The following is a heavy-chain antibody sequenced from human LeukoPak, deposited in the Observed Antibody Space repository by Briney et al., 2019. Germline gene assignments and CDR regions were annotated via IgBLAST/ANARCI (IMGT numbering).Heavy chain of an antibody. V-gene: IGHV5-51*01. CDR2: IYPGDSDT. CDR1: GYSFTSYW. J-gene: IGHJ6*03. CDR3: ARRDYYYYYLDV. Sequence: GESLKISCKGSGYSFTSYWIGWVRQLPGKGLEWMGLIYPGDSDTRYSPSFQGQVTFSADKSISTAYLQWSSLKASDSAMYYCARRDYYYYYLDVWGKGTTVTVSS.